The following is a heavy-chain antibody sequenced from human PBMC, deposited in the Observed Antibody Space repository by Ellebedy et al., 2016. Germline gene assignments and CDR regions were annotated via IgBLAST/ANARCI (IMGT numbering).Heavy chain of an antibody. J-gene: IGHJ4*02. CDR3: AHRTTVTAVDY. V-gene: IGHV2-5*01. Sequence: SGPTLVKPTQTLTLTCTFSGFSLTTSAVVVGWVRQPPGRAPEWLAFIYGNDDKRYIPSLKTRLTITKDTPKNRVVLTMTNMDPVDTGTYYCAHRTTVTAVDYWGQGTLVTVSS. CDR2: IYGNDDK. D-gene: IGHD4-17*01. CDR1: GFSLTTSAVV.